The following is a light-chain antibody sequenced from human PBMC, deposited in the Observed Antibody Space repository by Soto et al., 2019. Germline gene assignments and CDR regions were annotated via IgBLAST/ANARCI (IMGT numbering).Light chain of an antibody. CDR3: QSYDISLTARV. CDR1: SSNIGTGYD. V-gene: IGLV1-40*01. Sequence: QSALTQPPSVSGAPGQRVTISCTGSSSNIGTGYDVHWYQQLPGTAPKLLIYGNSNRPSGVPDRFSGSKSGTSASLAITGLQAEDEADYYCQSYDISLTARVFGAGTTVTVL. J-gene: IGLJ1*01. CDR2: GNS.